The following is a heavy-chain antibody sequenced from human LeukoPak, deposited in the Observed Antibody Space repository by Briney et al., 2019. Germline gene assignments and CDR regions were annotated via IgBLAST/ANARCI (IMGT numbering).Heavy chain of an antibody. CDR1: GFTFSSYW. V-gene: IGHV3-7*01. Sequence: GGSLRLSCAASGFTFSSYWMSWVRQAPGKGPEWVANIKQDESEKYYVDSVKGRFTISRDNAKNSLYLQMNSLRAEDTAVYYCARREGYPSMVRGVNYYYYYYMDVWGKGTTVTVSS. J-gene: IGHJ6*03. CDR3: ARREGYPSMVRGVNYYYYYYMDV. D-gene: IGHD3-10*01. CDR2: IKQDESEK.